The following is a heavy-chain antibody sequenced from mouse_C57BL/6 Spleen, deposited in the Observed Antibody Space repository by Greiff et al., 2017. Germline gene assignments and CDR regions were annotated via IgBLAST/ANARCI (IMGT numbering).Heavy chain of an antibody. Sequence: EVKLMESGGGLVKPGGSLKLSCAASGFTFSSYAMSWVRQTPEKRLEWVATISAGGSYTYYPDNVKGRFTISRDKAKNNLYLQMSHLKSEDTAMYYCARDTGTVDYWGQGTTLTVSA. D-gene: IGHD4-1*01. CDR3: ARDTGTVDY. J-gene: IGHJ2*01. CDR2: ISAGGSYT. V-gene: IGHV5-4*01. CDR1: GFTFSSYA.